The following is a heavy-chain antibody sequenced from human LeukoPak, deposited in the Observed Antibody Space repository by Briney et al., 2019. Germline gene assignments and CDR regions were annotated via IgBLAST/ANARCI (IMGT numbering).Heavy chain of an antibody. V-gene: IGHV3-9*01. CDR3: ARGVPGFYYFDY. D-gene: IGHD2-2*01. CDR1: GFTFDDYA. Sequence: GGSLRLSCAASGFTFDDYAMHWVRQAPGKGLEWVSGISWNSGSIGYADSVKGRFTISRDNAKNSLYLQMNSLRAEDTAVYFCARGVPGFYYFDYWGQGTLVTVSS. CDR2: ISWNSGSI. J-gene: IGHJ4*02.